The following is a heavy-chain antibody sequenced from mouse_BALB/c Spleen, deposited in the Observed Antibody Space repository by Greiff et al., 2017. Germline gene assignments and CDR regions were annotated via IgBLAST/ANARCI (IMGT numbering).Heavy chain of an antibody. CDR3: ARERGTTATGAWFAY. CDR2: ISNLAYSI. Sequence: EVKVVESGGGLVQPGGSRKLSCAASGFTFSDYGMAWVRQAPGKGPEWVAFISNLAYSIYYADTVTGRFTISRENAKNTLYLEMSSLRSEDTAMYYCARERGTTATGAWFAYWGQGTLVTVSA. CDR1: GFTFSDYG. V-gene: IGHV5-15*02. D-gene: IGHD1-2*01. J-gene: IGHJ3*01.